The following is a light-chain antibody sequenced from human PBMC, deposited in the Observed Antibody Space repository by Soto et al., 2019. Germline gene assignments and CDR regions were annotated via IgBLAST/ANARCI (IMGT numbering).Light chain of an antibody. V-gene: IGKV3-11*01. CDR1: QSVSTN. CDR2: DAS. Sequence: EIALTQAPATLCVSPGERATLSVMASQSVSTNLAWYQQKPGQAPSLLIFDASNRATGIPARFSGSASGKDFTLTISGLEPEDFAVYYCQQRRNWLTFGGGTKVDIK. J-gene: IGKJ4*01. CDR3: QQRRNWLT.